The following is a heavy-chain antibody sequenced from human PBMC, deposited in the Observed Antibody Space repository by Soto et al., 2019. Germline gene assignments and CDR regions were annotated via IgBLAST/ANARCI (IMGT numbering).Heavy chain of an antibody. CDR1: GGSVRSGSYY. Sequence: SETLSLTCPVSGGSVRSGSYYWSWIRQPPGKGLEWIGYIYYSGSTNYNPSLKSRVTISVDTSKNQFSLKLSSVTAADTAVYYCARDYDFWSGYYYYYGMDVWGQGTTVTVSS. D-gene: IGHD3-3*01. J-gene: IGHJ6*02. CDR2: IYYSGST. V-gene: IGHV4-61*01. CDR3: ARDYDFWSGYYYYYGMDV.